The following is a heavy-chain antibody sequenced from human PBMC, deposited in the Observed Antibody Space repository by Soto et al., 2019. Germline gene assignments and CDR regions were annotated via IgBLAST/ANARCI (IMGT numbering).Heavy chain of an antibody. Sequence: TLCLTCTVSGGSISRGGYYWSWIRQHPGKGLEWIGYTHYSGTAYYNPSLTSRVSISVDTSKNQFSLMLSSVTAADTAVYYCARVYRTGVIGQYFDNWCQGPRVT. CDR1: GGSISRGGYY. D-gene: IGHD3-16*02. V-gene: IGHV4-31*03. CDR3: ARVYRTGVIGQYFDN. CDR2: THYSGTA. J-gene: IGHJ4*02.